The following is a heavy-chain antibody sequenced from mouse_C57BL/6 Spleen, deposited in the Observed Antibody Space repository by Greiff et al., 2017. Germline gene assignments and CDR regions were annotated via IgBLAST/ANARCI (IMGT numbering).Heavy chain of an antibody. CDR2: ISSGSSTI. Sequence: EVHLVESGGGLVKPGGSLKLSCAASGFTFSDSGMHWVRQAPEKGLEWVAYISSGSSTIYYADTVKGRFTISRDNAKNTLFLQMTSLRSEDTAMYYCARNPNEDYAMHYWGQGTSGTASS. CDR3: ARNPNEDYAMHY. V-gene: IGHV5-17*01. CDR1: GFTFSDSG. J-gene: IGHJ4*01.